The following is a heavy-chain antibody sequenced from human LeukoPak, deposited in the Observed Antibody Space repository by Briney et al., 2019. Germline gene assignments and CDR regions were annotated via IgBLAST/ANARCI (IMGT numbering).Heavy chain of an antibody. J-gene: IGHJ4*02. CDR2: INTNTGKP. CDR1: GYTFPRYG. V-gene: IGHV7-4-1*02. D-gene: IGHD3-16*02. Sequence: SSVKVSCKASGYTFPRYGMYRVRQAPGQGLEWMGWINTNTGKPTYAQRFTGRVVFYFDTSVSPAYLQITSLKAEGTALCYCVQEPYRFAYWGEGTLV. CDR3: VQEPYRFAY.